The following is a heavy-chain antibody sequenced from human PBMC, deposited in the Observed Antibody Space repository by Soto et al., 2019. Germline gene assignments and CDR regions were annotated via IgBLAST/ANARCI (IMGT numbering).Heavy chain of an antibody. D-gene: IGHD4-17*01. CDR3: SRGDATKIVVTTYYGMDV. J-gene: IGHJ6*02. CDR1: GGTLRNYG. V-gene: IGHV1-69*12. CDR2: IIHVFGTA. Sequence: QVQLVQSGAEVKKPGSSVRVSCKASGGTLRNYGISWVRQAPGQGLEWMGGIIHVFGTANYAQKFQGRVTITADESTSTVYMDVTSLSSEDTAVYYCSRGDATKIVVTTYYGMDVWGQGTTVTVSS.